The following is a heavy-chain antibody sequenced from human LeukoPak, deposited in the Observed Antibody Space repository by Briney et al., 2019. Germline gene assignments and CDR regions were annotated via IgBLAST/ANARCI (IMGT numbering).Heavy chain of an antibody. CDR3: ARDRAEVWSGIAVAGTRLLDY. CDR2: ISAYNGNT. V-gene: IGHV1-18*01. Sequence: ASVKVSCKASGYTFTSYGISWVRQAPGQGPEWMGWISAYNGNTNYAQKLQGRVTMTTDTSTSTAYMELRSLRSDDTAVYYCARDRAEVWSGIAVAGTRLLDYWGQGTLVTVSS. CDR1: GYTFTSYG. D-gene: IGHD6-19*01. J-gene: IGHJ4*02.